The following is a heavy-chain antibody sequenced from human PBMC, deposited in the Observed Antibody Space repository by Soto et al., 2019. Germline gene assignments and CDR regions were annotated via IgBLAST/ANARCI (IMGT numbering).Heavy chain of an antibody. CDR2: ISYDGSNK. J-gene: IGHJ4*02. V-gene: IGHV3-30*03. CDR1: GFTFSSYG. CDR3: ASPPEYSSSSEDY. D-gene: IGHD6-6*01. Sequence: GGSLRLSCAASGFTFSSYGMHWVRQAPGKGLEWVAVISYDGSNKYYADSVKGRFTISRDNSKNTLYLQMNSLRAEDTAVYYCASPPEYSSSSEDYWGQGTLVTVSS.